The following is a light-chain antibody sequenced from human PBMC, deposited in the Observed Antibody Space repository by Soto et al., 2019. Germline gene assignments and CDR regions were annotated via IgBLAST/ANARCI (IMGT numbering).Light chain of an antibody. V-gene: IGKV1-39*01. J-gene: IGKJ1*01. CDR3: QQSDSTPS. CDR2: AAP. CDR1: QSISSY. Sequence: DIQIIKTPSSLSASVGDRVTITCRASQSISSYLNWYQQKPGKAPKLLIYAAPSLQSGVPSRFSGSGSGTDFTLPISSLQPEDFASYYCQQSDSTPSFGQGTKVDIK.